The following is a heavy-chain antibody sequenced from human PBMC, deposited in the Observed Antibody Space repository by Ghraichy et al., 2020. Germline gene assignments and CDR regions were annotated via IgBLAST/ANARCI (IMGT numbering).Heavy chain of an antibody. J-gene: IGHJ4*02. CDR1: GFTFSDYA. CDR2: ISSSSSTI. D-gene: IGHD5-12*01. Sequence: GESLNISCAASGFTFSDYAMNWVRQAPGKGLEWLSYISSSSSTIYYADSVKGRFTISRDNAKNSLYLQMNSLRAEDTAVYYCASDGRGYSGSDPDYWGQGTLVTVSS. CDR3: ASDGRGYSGSDPDY. V-gene: IGHV3-48*01.